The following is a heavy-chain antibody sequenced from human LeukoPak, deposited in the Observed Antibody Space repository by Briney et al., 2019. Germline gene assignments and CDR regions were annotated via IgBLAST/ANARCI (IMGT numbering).Heavy chain of an antibody. D-gene: IGHD3-10*01. V-gene: IGHV1-69*11. Sequence: SVKVSCKASGYTFTSYAISWVRQAPGQGLEWMGRIIPILRTPNYAQNFQGRVTITTDESTSTAYMELSSLRSEDTAVYYCARDAGRYGSVPQRNWGQGTLVTVSS. CDR2: IIPILRTP. CDR3: ARDAGRYGSVPQRN. J-gene: IGHJ4*02. CDR1: GYTFTSYA.